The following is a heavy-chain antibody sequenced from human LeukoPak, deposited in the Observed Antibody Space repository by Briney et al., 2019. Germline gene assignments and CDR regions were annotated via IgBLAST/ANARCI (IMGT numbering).Heavy chain of an antibody. CDR3: ARRKDSSSGDDY. D-gene: IGHD6-6*01. CDR1: GYTFNTYG. CDR2: VSAYNGNT. V-gene: IGHV1-18*01. J-gene: IGHJ4*02. Sequence: ASMKVSCKASGYTFNTYGINWVRQAPGQGLEWMGWVSAYNGNTHYAQKFQGRVTMTTDTSTTTAYMELRSLRSEDTAVYYCARRKDSSSGDDYWGQGTLVTVSS.